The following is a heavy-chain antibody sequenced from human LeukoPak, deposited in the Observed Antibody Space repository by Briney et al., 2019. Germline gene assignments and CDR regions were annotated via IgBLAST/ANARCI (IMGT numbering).Heavy chain of an antibody. CDR1: GGSISSYY. Sequence: SETLSLTCTVSGGSISSYYWSWIRQPAGKGLEWIGRIYTSGSTYYNPSLKSRVTISVDTSKNQFSLKLSSVTAADTAVYYCARVTAASNRRFDPWGQGTLVTVSS. CDR3: ARVTAASNRRFDP. CDR2: IYTSGST. J-gene: IGHJ5*02. D-gene: IGHD6-13*01. V-gene: IGHV4-4*07.